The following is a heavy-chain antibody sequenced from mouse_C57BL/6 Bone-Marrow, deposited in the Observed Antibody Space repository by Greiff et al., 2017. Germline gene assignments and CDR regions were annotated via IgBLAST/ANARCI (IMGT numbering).Heavy chain of an antibody. CDR2: ISSGGDYI. Sequence: EVKLMESGDGLVKPGGSLKLSCAASGFTFSSYAMSWVRQTPEKRLEWVAYISSGGDYIYYADTVKGRFTISRDNARNTLYLQMGSLKSEDTAMYYCARGELVFDYWGQGTTLTVSS. D-gene: IGHD4-1*01. CDR3: ARGELVFDY. CDR1: GFTFSSYA. V-gene: IGHV5S21*01. J-gene: IGHJ2*01.